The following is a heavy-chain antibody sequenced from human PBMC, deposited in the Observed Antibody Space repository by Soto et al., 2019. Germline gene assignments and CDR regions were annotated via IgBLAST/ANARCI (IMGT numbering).Heavy chain of an antibody. CDR1: GGSISSYY. Sequence: QVQLQESGPGLVKPSETMSLSCTVSGGSISSYYWSWFRQSPGKRMEWIGYVHHSWGSSYNPSLQSRVALSLDTSTSQFSLKVTSVTATDTAVYYCARQGFGPRHGLVDVWGQGTTVTVSS. D-gene: IGHD3-10*01. CDR3: ARQGFGPRHGLVDV. CDR2: VHHSWGS. J-gene: IGHJ6*02. V-gene: IGHV4-59*08.